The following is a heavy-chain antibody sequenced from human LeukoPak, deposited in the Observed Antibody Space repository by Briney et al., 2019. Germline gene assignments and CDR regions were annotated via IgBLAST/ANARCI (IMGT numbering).Heavy chain of an antibody. Sequence: PGGSLRLSCAASGFTFSSYSMNWVRQAPGKGLEWVSVISRSDSGSNIYYADSVKGRFTISRDNSKNTLYLQMNSLRAEDTAVYYCAKDPTTNEDYWGQGTLVTVSS. D-gene: IGHD4-11*01. CDR1: GFTFSSYS. V-gene: IGHV3-23*01. J-gene: IGHJ4*02. CDR2: ISRSDSGSNI. CDR3: AKDPTTNEDY.